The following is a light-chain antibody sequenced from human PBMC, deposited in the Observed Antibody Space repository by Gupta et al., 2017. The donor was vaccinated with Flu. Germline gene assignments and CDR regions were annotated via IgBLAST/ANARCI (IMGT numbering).Light chain of an antibody. Sequence: DILLTQSPGTLSLSPGERATLSCRASQSVSSSYLAWYQQKPGQAPRLLIYGASSRATGIPDRFSGSGSGTDFTLTISRLEPEDFAVYYCQQYGSSRLTFGPGTRVEIK. CDR1: QSVSSSY. CDR2: GAS. J-gene: IGKJ3*01. CDR3: QQYGSSRLT. V-gene: IGKV3-20*01.